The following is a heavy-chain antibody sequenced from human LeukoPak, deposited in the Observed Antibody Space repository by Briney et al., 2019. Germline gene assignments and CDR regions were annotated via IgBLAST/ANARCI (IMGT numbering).Heavy chain of an antibody. V-gene: IGHV4-39*07. Sequence: PSETLSLTCTVSGGSISSCSYYWGWIRQPPGKGLEWIGSIYYSGSTYYNPSLKSRVTISVDTSKNQFSLKLSSVTAADTAVYYCARWDYSSSFDYWGQGTLVTVSS. CDR1: GGSISSCSYY. CDR2: IYYSGST. J-gene: IGHJ4*02. D-gene: IGHD4-11*01. CDR3: ARWDYSSSFDY.